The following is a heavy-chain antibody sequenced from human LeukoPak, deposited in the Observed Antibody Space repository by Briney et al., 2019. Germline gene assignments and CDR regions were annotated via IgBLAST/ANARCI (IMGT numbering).Heavy chain of an antibody. V-gene: IGHV3-48*03. J-gene: IGHJ4*02. CDR1: GFTFSSYE. CDR2: ISSSGSTI. D-gene: IGHD5-12*01. Sequence: PGGSLRLSCAASGFTFSSYEMNWVRQAPGKGLELVSYISSSGSTIYYAGSVKSRFTISRDNAKNSLYLQMNNLRAEDTAVYYCAKDGVARDFDYWGQGTLVTVSS. CDR3: AKDGVARDFDY.